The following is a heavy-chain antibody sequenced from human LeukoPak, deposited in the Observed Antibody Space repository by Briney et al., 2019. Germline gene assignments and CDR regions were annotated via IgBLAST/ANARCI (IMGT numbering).Heavy chain of an antibody. V-gene: IGHV3-23*01. D-gene: IGHD3-9*01. CDR2: ISDSGNT. CDR3: AKGPYDILTGYSHFDY. CDR1: GFTLSSYA. Sequence: GGSLRLSCAASGFTLSSYAMSWVRQAPGKGLEWVSAISDSGNTYHADSVKGRFTISRDNAKNSLYLQMNSLRAEDTALYYCAKGPYDILTGYSHFDYWGQGTLVTVSS. J-gene: IGHJ4*02.